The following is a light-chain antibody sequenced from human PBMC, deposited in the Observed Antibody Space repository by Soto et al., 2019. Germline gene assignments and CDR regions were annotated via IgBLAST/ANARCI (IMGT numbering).Light chain of an antibody. CDR3: QQYNSYPWT. CDR1: QSISSW. CDR2: KAS. V-gene: IGKV1-5*03. Sequence: DIQMTQSPSTLSASVGDRVTITCRASQSISSWLAWYQQKPGKAPKLLIYKASSLESGVPSWFSGSGSGTDFTLTISSLQPDDVATYYCQQYNSYPWTFGQGTKVEIK. J-gene: IGKJ1*01.